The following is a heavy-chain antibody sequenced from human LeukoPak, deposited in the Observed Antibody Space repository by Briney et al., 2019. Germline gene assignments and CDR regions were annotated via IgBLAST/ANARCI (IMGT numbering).Heavy chain of an antibody. CDR1: GGSISSYY. D-gene: IGHD2-15*01. Sequence: SETLSLTCTVSGGSISSYYWSWIRQPPGKGLGWIGYIYYSGSTNYNPSLKSRVTISVDTSKNQFSLKLSSVTAADTAVYYCARDDGYCSGGSCVHAFDIWGQGTMVTVSS. CDR3: ARDDGYCSGGSCVHAFDI. V-gene: IGHV4-59*01. J-gene: IGHJ3*02. CDR2: IYYSGST.